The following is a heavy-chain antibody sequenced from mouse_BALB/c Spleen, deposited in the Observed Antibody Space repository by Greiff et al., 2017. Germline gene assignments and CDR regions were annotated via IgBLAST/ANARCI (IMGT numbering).Heavy chain of an antibody. J-gene: IGHJ2*01. V-gene: IGHV10-1*02. Sequence: EVQRVESGGGLVQPKGSLKLSCAASGFTFNTYAMNWVRQAPGKGLEWVARIRSKSNNYATYYADSVKDRFTISRDDSQSMLYLQMNNLKTEDTAMYYCVRGLGLDYWGQGTTLTVSS. CDR1: GFTFNTYA. CDR3: VRGLGLDY. CDR2: IRSKSNNYAT. D-gene: IGHD4-1*01.